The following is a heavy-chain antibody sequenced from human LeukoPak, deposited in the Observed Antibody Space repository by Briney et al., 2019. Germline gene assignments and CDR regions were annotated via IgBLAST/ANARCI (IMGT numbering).Heavy chain of an antibody. J-gene: IGHJ5*02. CDR3: AFGGYCSGGSCYGNWFDP. Sequence: SQTLTLTCAISGDSVSSNSAAWNWIRQSPSRGLEWLGRTYYRSKWYNDYAVSVKSRITINPDTSKNQFSLQLNSVTPGDTAVYYCAFGGYCSGGSCYGNWFDPWGQGTLVTVSS. CDR2: TYYRSKWYN. CDR1: GDSVSSNSAA. V-gene: IGHV6-1*01. D-gene: IGHD2-15*01.